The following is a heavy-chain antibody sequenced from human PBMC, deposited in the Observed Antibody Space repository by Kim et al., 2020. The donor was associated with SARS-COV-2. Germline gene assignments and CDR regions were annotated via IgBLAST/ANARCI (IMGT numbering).Heavy chain of an antibody. Sequence: ASVKVSCKASGYTFTSYGISWVRQAPGQGLEWMGWISAYNGNTNYAQKLQGRVTMTTDTSTSTAYMELRSLRSDDTAVYYCARVKGSGFWSGAGAYGMDVWGQGTTVTVSS. V-gene: IGHV1-18*01. D-gene: IGHD3-3*01. CDR3: ARVKGSGFWSGAGAYGMDV. CDR2: ISAYNGNT. CDR1: GYTFTSYG. J-gene: IGHJ6*02.